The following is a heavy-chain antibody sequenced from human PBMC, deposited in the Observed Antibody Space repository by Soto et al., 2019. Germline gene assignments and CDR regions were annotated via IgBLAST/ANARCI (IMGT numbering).Heavy chain of an antibody. V-gene: IGHV4-34*01. CDR3: ARRTLVAAMRSRYFDL. J-gene: IGHJ2*01. D-gene: IGHD2-15*01. Sequence: QVQLQQWGAGLLKPSETLSLTCAVYDGSFSGYYWSWIRQPPGKGLEWIGEINHSGSTNNNPSLKSRVTIAXXKXKXQFSLNLSSVTAADTAVYYCARRTLVAAMRSRYFDLWGRGTLVTVSS. CDR1: DGSFSGYY. CDR2: INHSGST.